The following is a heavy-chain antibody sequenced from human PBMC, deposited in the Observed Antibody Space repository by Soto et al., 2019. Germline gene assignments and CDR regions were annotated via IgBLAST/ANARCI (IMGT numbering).Heavy chain of an antibody. CDR3: ARLPTVTTGGTLFYWFDP. J-gene: IGHJ5*02. D-gene: IGHD4-17*01. CDR1: GGSISSYY. CDR2: IYYSGST. Sequence: SETLSLTCTVSGGSISSYYWRWIRQPPGKGLEWIGYIYYSGSTNYNPSLKSRVTISVDTTKNQFSLKLSSVTAADTAVYYCARLPTVTTGGTLFYWFDPWGQGTLVTVSS. V-gene: IGHV4-59*08.